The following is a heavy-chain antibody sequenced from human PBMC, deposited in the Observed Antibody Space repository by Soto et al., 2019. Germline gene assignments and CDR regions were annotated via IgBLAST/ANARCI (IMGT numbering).Heavy chain of an antibody. CDR1: GSTFSSYS. Sequence: GGSLRLSCAASGSTFSSYSMNWVRQAPGKGLEWVSSISSSSSYIYYADSVKGRFTISRDNAKNSLYLQMNSLRAEDTAVYYCARDRRLGYCSGGSCYALWGQGTLVTVSS. CDR3: ARDRRLGYCSGGSCYAL. CDR2: ISSSSSYI. J-gene: IGHJ4*02. V-gene: IGHV3-21*01. D-gene: IGHD2-15*01.